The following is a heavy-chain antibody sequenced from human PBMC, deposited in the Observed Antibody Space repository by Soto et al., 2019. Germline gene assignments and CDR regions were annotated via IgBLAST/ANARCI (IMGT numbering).Heavy chain of an antibody. J-gene: IGHJ5*02. V-gene: IGHV3-48*02. CDR1: GFIFSTYI. CDR3: ARDTKPDGYNFDH. D-gene: IGHD5-12*01. CDR2: IDSGSGTI. Sequence: EVHLVESGGNLVQPGGSLRLSCEASGFIFSTYIMNWVRQAPGKGLEWVSYIDSGSGTIHYADSVEGRFTISRDNAKNALYLHMNSLRDEDTAVYYCARDTKPDGYNFDHWGQGTLVTVSS.